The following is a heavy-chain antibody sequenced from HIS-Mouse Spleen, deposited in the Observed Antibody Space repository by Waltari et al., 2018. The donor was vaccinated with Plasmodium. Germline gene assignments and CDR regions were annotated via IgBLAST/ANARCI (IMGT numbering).Heavy chain of an antibody. V-gene: IGHV4-59*01. Sequence: QVQLQESGPGLVKPSETLSLTCTVSGGSISSYYWSWIRQPPGKGLEWIAYIYYSGSTNDNPSLKRRVTISVDTSKNQFSLKLSSVTAADTAVFYCARGGYSSSSYYFDYWGQGTLVTVSS. CDR1: GGSISSYY. CDR3: ARGGYSSSSYYFDY. CDR2: IYYSGST. J-gene: IGHJ4*02. D-gene: IGHD6-6*01.